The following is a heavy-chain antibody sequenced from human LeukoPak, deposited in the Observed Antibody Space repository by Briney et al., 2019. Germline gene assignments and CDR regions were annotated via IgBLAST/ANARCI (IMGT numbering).Heavy chain of an antibody. Sequence: SQTLSLTCTVSGGSISSGSYYWSWIRQPAGKGLEWIGRIYTSCSTNYNPSLKSRVTISVDPSKNQFSLNLSSVTAADTAVYYCAAIRYYYDSSGYYGPFDYWGQGTLVTVSS. CDR3: AAIRYYYDSSGYYGPFDY. CDR2: IYTSCST. CDR1: GGSISSGSYY. V-gene: IGHV4-61*02. D-gene: IGHD3-22*01. J-gene: IGHJ4*02.